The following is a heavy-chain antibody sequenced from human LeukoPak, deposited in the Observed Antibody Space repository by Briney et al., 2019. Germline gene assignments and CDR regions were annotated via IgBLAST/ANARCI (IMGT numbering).Heavy chain of an antibody. CDR1: GFTFSSYW. V-gene: IGHV3-7*03. CDR3: ARHGASSSGWYGWFDP. D-gene: IGHD6-19*01. CDR2: IKQDGSEK. Sequence: GGSLRLSCAASGFTFSSYWMSWVRQAPGKGLEWVANIKQDGSEKYYVDSVKGQFTISRDNAKNSLYLQMNSLRDEETAVYYCARHGASSSGWYGWFDPWGQGTLVTVSS. J-gene: IGHJ5*02.